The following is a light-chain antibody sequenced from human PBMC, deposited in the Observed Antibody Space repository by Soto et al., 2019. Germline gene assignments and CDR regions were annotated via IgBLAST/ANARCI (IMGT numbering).Light chain of an antibody. CDR3: QSYDSSLSGYV. V-gene: IGLV1-40*01. CDR2: GNS. CDR1: SSNIGAGYD. J-gene: IGLJ1*01. Sequence: QSVLTQPPSVSGAPGQRVTISCTGSSSNIGAGYDVHWYHQLPGTAPKLLIYGNSNRPSGVPDRFPGSKSGTSASLAITGLQAEDEADYYCQSYDSSLSGYVFGTGTKVTVL.